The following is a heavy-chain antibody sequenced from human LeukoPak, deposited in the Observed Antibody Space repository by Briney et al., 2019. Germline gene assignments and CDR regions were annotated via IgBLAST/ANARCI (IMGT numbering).Heavy chain of an antibody. CDR1: GFTFSSYA. Sequence: PGGSLRLSCAASGFTFSSYAMHWVRQAPGKGLEWVAVISYDGSNKYYADSVKGRFTIPRDNSKNTLYLQMNSLRAEDTAVYYCASAYCGGDCYYYGMDVWGKGTTVTVSS. CDR3: ASAYCGGDCYYYGMDV. J-gene: IGHJ6*04. CDR2: ISYDGSNK. D-gene: IGHD2-21*01. V-gene: IGHV3-30*04.